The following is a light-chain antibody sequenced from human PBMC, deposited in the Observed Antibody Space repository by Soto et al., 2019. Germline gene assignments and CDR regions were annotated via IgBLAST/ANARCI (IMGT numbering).Light chain of an antibody. Sequence: DIQMTQSPSSLSASVGDRVTITCRASQSISIYLNWYQQKPGKAPKLLIYAASSLQSGVPSRFSGSGSGTDVTLTISSLQPEDFAIYYCQQSDSISYTFGQGTKLEIK. CDR3: QQSDSISYT. CDR2: AAS. V-gene: IGKV1-39*01. CDR1: QSISIY. J-gene: IGKJ2*01.